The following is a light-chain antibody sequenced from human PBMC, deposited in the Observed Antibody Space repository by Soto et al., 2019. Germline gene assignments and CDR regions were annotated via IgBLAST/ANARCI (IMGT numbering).Light chain of an antibody. Sequence: SSVLTQPPSVSVAPGQTAWISCGGTNIGGKSVHWYQQRPGQAPVLVVYHDTVRPSGIPERISGSSSSKTATLTISNVEAGDEADYYCQVWDSPIVAFGGGTKLTVL. V-gene: IGLV3-21*02. CDR2: HDT. J-gene: IGLJ2*01. CDR3: QVWDSPIVA. CDR1: NIGGKS.